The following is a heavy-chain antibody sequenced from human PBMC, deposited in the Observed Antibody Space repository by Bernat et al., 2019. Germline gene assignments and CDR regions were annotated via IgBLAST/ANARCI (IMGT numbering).Heavy chain of an antibody. CDR2: IKQDGSEK. D-gene: IGHD3-22*01. CDR1: GFTFSSYW. V-gene: IGHV3-7*01. J-gene: IGHJ4*02. CDR3: ARDPLRRYYDSSGSRPYFDY. Sequence: EVQLVESGGGLVQPGGSLRLSCAASGFTFSSYWMSWVRQAPGKGLEWVANIKQDGSEKYYVESVKGRFTISRDNDKTSLYLQMNSLRAEDTAVYYCARDPLRRYYDSSGSRPYFDYWGQGTLVTVSS.